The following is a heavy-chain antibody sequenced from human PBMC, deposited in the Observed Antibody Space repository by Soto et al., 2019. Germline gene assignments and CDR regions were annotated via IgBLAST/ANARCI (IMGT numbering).Heavy chain of an antibody. Sequence: ASVKVSCKASGYTFTSYDINWLRQATGQGLEWMGWMNPNSGDTGYAQKFQGRVTMTRNTSISTAYMELSSLRSEDTAVYYCARAKNYDILNLFDYWGQGTLVTVSS. J-gene: IGHJ4*02. D-gene: IGHD3-9*01. CDR1: GYTFTSYD. V-gene: IGHV1-8*01. CDR2: MNPNSGDT. CDR3: ARAKNYDILNLFDY.